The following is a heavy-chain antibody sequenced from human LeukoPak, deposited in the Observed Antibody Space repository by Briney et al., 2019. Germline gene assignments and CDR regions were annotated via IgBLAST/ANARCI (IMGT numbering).Heavy chain of an antibody. Sequence: PSETLSLTCTVSGGSISSYYWSWIRQPPGKGLEWIGCIYYSGSTNYNPSLKSRVTISVDTSKNQFSLKLSSVTAADTAVYYCARDQGDFDYWGQGTLVTVSS. J-gene: IGHJ4*02. CDR2: IYYSGST. CDR3: ARDQGDFDY. V-gene: IGHV4-59*01. CDR1: GGSISSYY.